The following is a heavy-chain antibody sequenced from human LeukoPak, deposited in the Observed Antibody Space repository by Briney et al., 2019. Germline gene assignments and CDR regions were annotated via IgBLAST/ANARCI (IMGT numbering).Heavy chain of an antibody. CDR3: ARDYGDYWFDP. CDR1: GGSISSYY. D-gene: IGHD4-17*01. V-gene: IGHV4-59*01. Sequence: SETLSLTCTVSGGSISSYYWSWIRQPPGKGLEWIGYIYYSGSTNYNPSLKSRVTISVDTSKNQFSLKLSSVTAADTAVYYCARDYGDYWFDPWGQGTLVTVSS. CDR2: IYYSGST. J-gene: IGHJ5*02.